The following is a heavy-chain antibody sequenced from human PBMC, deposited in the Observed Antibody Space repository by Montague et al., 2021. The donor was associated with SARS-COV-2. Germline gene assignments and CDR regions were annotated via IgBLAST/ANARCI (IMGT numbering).Heavy chain of an antibody. Sequence: SETLSLTCAVYGGSFSGYYWSWIRQPPGKGLEWIGEINHSGSTNYNPSLESRVTISVDTSKNQFSLKLSSVTAADTAVYFCARGFRSVVPAALGVAFYYYFDMDVWGQGTTVTVSS. J-gene: IGHJ6*02. V-gene: IGHV4-34*01. CDR3: ARGFRSVVPAALGVAFYYYFDMDV. D-gene: IGHD2-2*01. CDR1: GGSFSGYY. CDR2: INHSGST.